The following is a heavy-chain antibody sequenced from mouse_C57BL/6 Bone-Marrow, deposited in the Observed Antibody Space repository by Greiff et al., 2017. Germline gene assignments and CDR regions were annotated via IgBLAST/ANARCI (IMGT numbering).Heavy chain of an antibody. CDR2: ISYNGSN. Sequence: EVQLQESGPGLVKPSQSLSLTCSVTGYSITSGYYWYWIRQFPGNKLEWMGFISYNGSNNYNPSFKNRISITRDTSKNQFFLKLNSVTTEDTATYYCAREVFLYYYGSSYYFDYWGQGTTLTVSS. V-gene: IGHV3-6*01. CDR1: GYSITSGYY. CDR3: AREVFLYYYGSSYYFDY. D-gene: IGHD1-1*01. J-gene: IGHJ2*01.